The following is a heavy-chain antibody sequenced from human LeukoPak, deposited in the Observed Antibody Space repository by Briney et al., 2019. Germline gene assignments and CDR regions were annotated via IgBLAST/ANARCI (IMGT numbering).Heavy chain of an antibody. CDR3: ARMVVRGVIISLGYFDY. Sequence: KPGSVKVSCKVSGGTFSSYAISWVRQAPGQGLEWMGGIIPIFGTANYAQKFQGRVTITADESTSTAYMELSSLRSEDTAVYYCARMVVRGVIISLGYFDYWGQGTLVTVSS. J-gene: IGHJ4*02. D-gene: IGHD3-10*01. V-gene: IGHV1-69*13. CDR2: IIPIFGTA. CDR1: GGTFSSYA.